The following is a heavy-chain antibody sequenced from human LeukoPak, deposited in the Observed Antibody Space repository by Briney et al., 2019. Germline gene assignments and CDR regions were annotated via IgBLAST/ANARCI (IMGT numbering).Heavy chain of an antibody. CDR3: ARGRMITTRRYFDY. D-gene: IGHD3-22*01. V-gene: IGHV4-34*01. J-gene: IGHJ4*02. Sequence: SETLSLTCAVYGGSFSGYYWSWIRQPPGKGLEWIGEINHSGSTNYNPSLKSRVTISVDTSKDQFSLKLSSVTAAHTAVYYCARGRMITTRRYFDYWGQGTLVTVSS. CDR2: INHSGST. CDR1: GGSFSGYY.